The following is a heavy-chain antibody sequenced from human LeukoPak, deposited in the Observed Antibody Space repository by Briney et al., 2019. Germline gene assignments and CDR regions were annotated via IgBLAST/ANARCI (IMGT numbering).Heavy chain of an antibody. J-gene: IGHJ4*02. CDR2: ISGSGST. CDR1: AFTFSYYA. D-gene: IGHD6-13*01. Sequence: GGSLRLSCAASAFTFSYYAMSWVRQAPGRGLEWVSAISGSGSTHYADSVKGRSTISRDNSKNTLYLQMNSLRDEDTAVYYCAKALRIAAAGTPVDYWGQGTLVTVSS. V-gene: IGHV3-23*01. CDR3: AKALRIAAAGTPVDY.